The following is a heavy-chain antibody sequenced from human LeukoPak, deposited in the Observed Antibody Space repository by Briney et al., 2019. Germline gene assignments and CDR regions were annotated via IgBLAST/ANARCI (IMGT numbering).Heavy chain of an antibody. CDR2: IYPGDSDT. D-gene: IGHD2-15*01. V-gene: IGHV5-51*01. CDR1: GYSFTSYW. J-gene: IGHJ3*02. Sequence: GESLKISCKGSGYSFTSYWIGWVRQMPGKGLEWMGIIYPGDSDTRYSPSFQGQVTISADKSISTAYLQWSSQKASDTAMYDCASPILFDAFDIWGQGTMVTVSS. CDR3: ASPILFDAFDI.